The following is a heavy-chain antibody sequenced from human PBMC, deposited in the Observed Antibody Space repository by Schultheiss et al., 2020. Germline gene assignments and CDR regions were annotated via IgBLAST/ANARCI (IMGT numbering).Heavy chain of an antibody. CDR3: ARGDEMATIRGIYYYYYGMDV. CDR2: MNPNSGNT. J-gene: IGHJ6*02. CDR1: GYTFTSYD. D-gene: IGHD5-24*01. V-gene: IGHV1-8*01. Sequence: ASVKVSCKASGYTFTSYDINWVRQATGQGLEWMGWMNPNSGNTGYAQKFQGRVTMTRNTSISTAYMELSSLRSEDTAVYYCARGDEMATIRGIYYYYYGMDVWGQGTTVTVSS.